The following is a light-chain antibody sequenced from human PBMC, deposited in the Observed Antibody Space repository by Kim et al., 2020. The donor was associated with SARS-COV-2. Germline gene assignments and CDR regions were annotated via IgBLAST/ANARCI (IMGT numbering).Light chain of an antibody. V-gene: IGKV3-11*01. CDR2: DAS. J-gene: IGKJ2*01. CDR3: QLRFDWRAT. CDR1: QTLGTY. Sequence: PGEEATLSCRASQTLGTYLAWYQQKPGQAPRLLIYDASKRATGTPARFSGSGSGTDFTLTITSLEPEDFAVYYCQLRFDWRATFGQGTKLEI.